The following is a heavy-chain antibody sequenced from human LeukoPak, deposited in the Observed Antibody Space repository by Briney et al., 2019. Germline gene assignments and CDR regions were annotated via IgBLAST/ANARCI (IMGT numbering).Heavy chain of an antibody. CDR2: IYTSGST. Sequence: KPSETLSLTCTVSGGSISSGSYYWSWIRQPAGKGLEWIGRIYTSGSTNYNPSLKSRVTISVDTSKNQFSLKLSSVTAADTAVYYCARDSGVSHLDYWGQGTLVTVSS. J-gene: IGHJ4*02. CDR1: GGSISSGSYY. D-gene: IGHD1-26*01. V-gene: IGHV4-61*02. CDR3: ARDSGVSHLDY.